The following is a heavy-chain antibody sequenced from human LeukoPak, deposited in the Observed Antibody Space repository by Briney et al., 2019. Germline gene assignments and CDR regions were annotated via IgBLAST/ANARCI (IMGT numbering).Heavy chain of an antibody. Sequence: GGSLRLSCAASGFTFSSYWMTWVRQAPGKGLEWVANINQDGSAKYFVGSVKGRFTISRDNAKNSMYLQMNSLRAEDTAVYYCARWDIRGTAHQLDYWGQGILVTVSS. V-gene: IGHV3-7*01. CDR2: INQDGSAK. CDR1: GFTFSSYW. CDR3: ARWDIRGTAHQLDY. J-gene: IGHJ4*02. D-gene: IGHD5-12*01.